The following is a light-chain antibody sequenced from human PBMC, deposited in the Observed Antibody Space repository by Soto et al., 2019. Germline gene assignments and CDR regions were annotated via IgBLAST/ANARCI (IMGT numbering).Light chain of an antibody. V-gene: IGLV2-14*01. Sequence: QSVLTQPASVSGSPGQSITISSTGTSSDVGGYNYVSWFQQYPGKAPKLMIYDVSTRPSGVSNRFSGSKSRNTASLTISGLQAEDEADYYCSSYTTTDTHVFGTGTKLTVL. J-gene: IGLJ1*01. CDR2: DVS. CDR1: SSDVGGYNY. CDR3: SSYTTTDTHV.